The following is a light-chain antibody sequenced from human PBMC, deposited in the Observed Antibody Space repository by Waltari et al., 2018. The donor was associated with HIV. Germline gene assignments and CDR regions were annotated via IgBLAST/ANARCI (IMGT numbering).Light chain of an antibody. J-gene: IGLJ2*01. CDR1: SSNI. CDR3: AAWGASLSGPVV. Sequence: QSVLTQPPSVSGTPGQRVTISCSGSSSNIHWYQQLPGTAPKLLIYRNNRRPSGVPDRFAGSKSGTASSLAISGPRSEDEADYHCAAWGASLSGPVVFGGGTKLTVL. V-gene: IGLV1-47*01. CDR2: RNN.